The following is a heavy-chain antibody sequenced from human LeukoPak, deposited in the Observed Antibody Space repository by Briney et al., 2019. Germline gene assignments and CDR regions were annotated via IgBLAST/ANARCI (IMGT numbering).Heavy chain of an antibody. J-gene: IGHJ4*02. CDR1: GGSFSGYY. Sequence: SETLSLTCAVYGGSFSGYYWSWIRQPPGKGLEWIGEINHSGSTNYNPSLKSRVTISVDTSKNQFSLKLSSVTAADTAVYYCARSSGGDSSGYYYGRFDYWGQGTLVTVSS. V-gene: IGHV4-34*01. CDR3: ARSSGGDSSGYYYGRFDY. CDR2: INHSGST. D-gene: IGHD3-22*01.